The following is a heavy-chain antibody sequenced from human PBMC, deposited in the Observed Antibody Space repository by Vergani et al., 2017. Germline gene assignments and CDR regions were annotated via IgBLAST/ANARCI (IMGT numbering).Heavy chain of an antibody. CDR1: GFTFSSYA. V-gene: IGHV3-23*01. CDR3: ADQGYCTNGVCHRAFDY. D-gene: IGHD2-8*01. CDR2: ISGSGGST. J-gene: IGHJ4*02. Sequence: EVQLLESGGGLVQPGGSLRLSCAASGFTFSSYAMSWVRQAPGKGLEWVSAISGSGGSTYYADSVKGWFTISRDNSKNTLYLQMNSLRAEDTAVYYCADQGYCTNGVCHRAFDYWGQGTLVTVSS.